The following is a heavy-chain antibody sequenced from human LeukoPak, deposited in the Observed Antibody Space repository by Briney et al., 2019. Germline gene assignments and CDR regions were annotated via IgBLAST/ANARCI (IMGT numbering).Heavy chain of an antibody. V-gene: IGHV4-59*01. D-gene: IGHD3-22*01. CDR3: ARDYYDSSGYYVNDY. CDR2: IYYSGST. Sequence: SETLSLTCTVSGVSISSYYWSWIRQPPGKGLEWIGYIYYSGSTNYNPSLKSRVTISVDTSKNQFSLKLSSVTAADTAVYYCARDYYDSSGYYVNDYWGQGTLVTVSS. J-gene: IGHJ4*02. CDR1: GVSISSYY.